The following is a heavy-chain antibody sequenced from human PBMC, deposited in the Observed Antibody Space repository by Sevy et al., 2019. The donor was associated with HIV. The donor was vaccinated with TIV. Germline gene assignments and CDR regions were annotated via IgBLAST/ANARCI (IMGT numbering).Heavy chain of an antibody. CDR1: GFTFSAYT. CDR3: VSLKVYSSGWYVEEGFDH. Sequence: GGSLRLSCAASGFTFSAYTMHWVRQAPGKGLEWVATVLYDGSSEYYVDSVKGRFTISRDNSKNTLYLQMNSLRSEDTAVYYCVSLKVYSSGWYVEEGFDHWGQGTLVTVSS. V-gene: IGHV3-30*04. CDR2: VLYDGSSE. D-gene: IGHD6-19*01. J-gene: IGHJ4*02.